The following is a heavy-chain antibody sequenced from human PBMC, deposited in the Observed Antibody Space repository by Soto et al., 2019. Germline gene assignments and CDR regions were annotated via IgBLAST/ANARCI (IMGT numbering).Heavy chain of an antibody. CDR2: ISWNSGSI. J-gene: IGHJ4*02. D-gene: IGHD3-10*01. CDR1: GFTFDDYA. Sequence: GGSLRLSCAASGFTFDDYAMHWVRQAPGKGLEWVSGISWNSGSIGYADSVKGRFTISRDNAKNSLYLQMNSLRAEDTALYYCAKARGVIITLFDYWGQGTLVTVSS. CDR3: AKARGVIITLFDY. V-gene: IGHV3-9*01.